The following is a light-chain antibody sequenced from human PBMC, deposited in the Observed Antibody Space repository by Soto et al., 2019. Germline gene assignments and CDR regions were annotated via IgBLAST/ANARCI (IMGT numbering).Light chain of an antibody. CDR2: DAS. V-gene: IGKV3-11*01. Sequence: EIVLTQSPATLSLSPGERATLSCRASQSVSSYLAWYQQKPGQAPRLLIYDASNRATGIPARFSGSGSGTDFTLTISRLEPGDFAVYYCKQRSIWPLTFGGGTKVEIK. CDR1: QSVSSY. CDR3: KQRSIWPLT. J-gene: IGKJ4*01.